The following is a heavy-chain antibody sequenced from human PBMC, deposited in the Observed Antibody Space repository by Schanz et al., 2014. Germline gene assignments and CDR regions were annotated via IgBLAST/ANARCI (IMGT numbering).Heavy chain of an antibody. V-gene: IGHV3-48*04. CDR2: ISSGSSTI. Sequence: EVQLVESGGGLVQPGGSLRLSCAASGFTFSSYSLAWVRQAPGKGLEWISYISSGSSTIHYADSVKGRFTISRDNAKNSLFLQMNSLRTEDTAVYFCAKSYDTSGYSGFDYWGQGTLVTVSS. D-gene: IGHD3-22*01. CDR3: AKSYDTSGYSGFDY. CDR1: GFTFSSYS. J-gene: IGHJ4*02.